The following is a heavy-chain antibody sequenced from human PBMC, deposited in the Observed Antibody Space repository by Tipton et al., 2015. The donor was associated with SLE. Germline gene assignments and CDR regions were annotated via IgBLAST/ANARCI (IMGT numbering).Heavy chain of an antibody. V-gene: IGHV1-2*02. CDR2: INPNSGGT. Sequence: QLVQSGAEVKKPGASVKVSCKASGYTFTGYYMHWVRQAPGQGLEWMGWINPNSGGTNYAQKFQGRVTMTRDTSISTADMELSRLRSADTAVYFCARARRETTVTPRDHWGQGTLVNVSS. D-gene: IGHD4-17*01. CDR1: GYTFTGYY. CDR3: ARARRETTVTPRDH. J-gene: IGHJ1*01.